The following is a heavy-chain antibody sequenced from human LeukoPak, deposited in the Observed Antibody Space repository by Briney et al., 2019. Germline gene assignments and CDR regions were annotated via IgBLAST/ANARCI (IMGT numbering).Heavy chain of an antibody. CDR2: INHSGST. Sequence: SETLSLTCAVYGGSFSGYYWSWIRQPPGKGLEWIGEINHSGSTNYNPSLKSRVTISVDTSKNQFSLKLSSVTAADTAVYYCARDPHRCSSTSCYSAPSLDYWGQGTLVTVSS. CDR3: ARDPHRCSSTSCYSAPSLDY. V-gene: IGHV4-34*01. J-gene: IGHJ4*02. D-gene: IGHD2-2*01. CDR1: GGSFSGYY.